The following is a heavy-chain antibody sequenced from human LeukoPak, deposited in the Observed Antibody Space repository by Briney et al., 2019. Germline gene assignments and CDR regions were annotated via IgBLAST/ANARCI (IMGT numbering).Heavy chain of an antibody. Sequence: SETPSLTCTVSGGSISSYYWSWIRQPPGKGLEWIGYIYYSWGTIYNPSLKSRVTIEGDTSKNQFSLKLTSVTAADTAVYYCARDGGAPAGYFDYWGQGILVTVSS. D-gene: IGHD1-14*01. J-gene: IGHJ4*02. CDR1: GGSISSYY. CDR2: IYYSWGT. CDR3: ARDGGAPAGYFDY. V-gene: IGHV4-59*01.